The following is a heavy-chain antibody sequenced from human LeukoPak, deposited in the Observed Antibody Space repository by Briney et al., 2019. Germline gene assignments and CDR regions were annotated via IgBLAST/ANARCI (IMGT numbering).Heavy chain of an antibody. CDR3: AKDGDIVVVPAAPPLDY. CDR2: ISSSSSYI. CDR1: GFTFSSYS. D-gene: IGHD2-2*01. V-gene: IGHV3-21*04. J-gene: IGHJ4*02. Sequence: GGSLRLSCAASGFTFSSYSMNWVRQAPGKGLEWVSSISSSSSYIYYADSVKGRFTISRDNAKNSLYLQMNSLRAEDTAVYYCAKDGDIVVVPAAPPLDYWGQGTLVTVSS.